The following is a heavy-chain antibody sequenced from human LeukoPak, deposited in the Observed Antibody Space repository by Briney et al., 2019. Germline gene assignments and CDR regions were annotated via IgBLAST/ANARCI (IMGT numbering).Heavy chain of an antibody. V-gene: IGHV3-48*04. CDR3: ARDSSDNHYYYGMDV. CDR2: ISSSSSTI. Sequence: GGSLRLSCAASGFTFSSYTMNWVRQAPGKGLEWVSYISSSSSTIYYADSVKGRFTISRDNAKNSLYLQMNSLRAEDTAVYYCARDSSDNHYYYGMDVWGQGTTVTVSS. CDR1: GFTFSSYT. D-gene: IGHD1-1*01. J-gene: IGHJ6*02.